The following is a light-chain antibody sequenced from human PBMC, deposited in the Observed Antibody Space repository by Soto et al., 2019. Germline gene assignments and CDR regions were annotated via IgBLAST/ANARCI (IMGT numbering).Light chain of an antibody. CDR3: QQYNNWPVT. V-gene: IGKV3D-11*01. Sequence: EIVLTQSPATLSSFPGDRVTLSCRASQAVNTRLAWYQHKPGQAPRLLIYLASNRAAGVPARFSGSGSGTDFTLTISDVEPEDFATYYCQQYNNWPVTFGGGTKVDIK. CDR2: LAS. CDR1: QAVNTR. J-gene: IGKJ4*01.